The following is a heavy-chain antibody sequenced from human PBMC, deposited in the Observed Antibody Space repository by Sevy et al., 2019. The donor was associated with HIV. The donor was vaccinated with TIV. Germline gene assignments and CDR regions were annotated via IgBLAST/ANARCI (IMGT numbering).Heavy chain of an antibody. D-gene: IGHD3-22*01. V-gene: IGHV1-24*01. CDR1: GYIFTELS. CDR2: FDPEDGET. Sequence: ASVKVSCKVSGYIFTELSMHWVRQAPGKGLEWMGGFDPEDGETIYAQKFQGRVTMTEDTSTDTAYMDLSSLRSEDTAVYYCATDSVLLKGRYYDSSGYYLHYWGQATLVTVSS. CDR3: ATDSVLLKGRYYDSSGYYLHY. J-gene: IGHJ4*02.